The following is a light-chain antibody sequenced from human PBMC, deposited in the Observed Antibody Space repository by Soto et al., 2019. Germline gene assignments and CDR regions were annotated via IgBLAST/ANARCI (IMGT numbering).Light chain of an antibody. V-gene: IGKV1-39*01. Sequence: DVQMTQSPSSLSASAGDRVTITCRAGENIRSYLNWYQQKLGKAPEVLIYAASKLQSGVPLRFSGSGSGTDFTLNITRLQPEDFATYYCQQTFGTPRTFGQGTKVDIK. J-gene: IGKJ1*01. CDR2: AAS. CDR1: ENIRSY. CDR3: QQTFGTPRT.